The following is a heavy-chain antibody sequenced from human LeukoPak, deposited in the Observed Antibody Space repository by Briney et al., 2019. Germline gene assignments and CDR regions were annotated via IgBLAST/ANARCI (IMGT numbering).Heavy chain of an antibody. CDR2: ISSSSSYI. V-gene: IGHV3-21*01. D-gene: IGHD5-12*01. CDR3: ARESGYSTGWFDP. CDR1: GLTFSSYS. Sequence: GGSLRLSCAASGLTFSSYSMNWVRQAPGKGLEWVSSISSSSSYIYYADSVKGRFTISRDNAKNSLYLQMNSLRAEDTAVYYCARESGYSTGWFDPWGQGTLVTVSS. J-gene: IGHJ5*02.